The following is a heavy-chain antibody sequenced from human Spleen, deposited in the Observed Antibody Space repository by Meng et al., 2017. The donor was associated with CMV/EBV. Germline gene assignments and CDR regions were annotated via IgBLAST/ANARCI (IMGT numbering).Heavy chain of an antibody. CDR1: GFIFSDYS. CDR3: ARSVNWFDS. J-gene: IGHJ5*01. CDR2: IRGSGTPT. Sequence: GGSLRLSCAASGFIFSDYSMSWIRQAPGKGLEWISYIRGSGTPTYYADSVKGRFTISRDDAQNSLYLQMNSLRAEDSAVYYCARSVNWFDSWGQGTLVTVSS. V-gene: IGHV3-11*04.